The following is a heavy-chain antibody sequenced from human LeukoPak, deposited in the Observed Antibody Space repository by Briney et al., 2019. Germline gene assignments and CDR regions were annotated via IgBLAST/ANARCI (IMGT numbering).Heavy chain of an antibody. CDR3: ARAGRITMIVVGEEVDY. J-gene: IGHJ4*02. V-gene: IGHV3-23*01. Sequence: GGSLRLSCVASKFTFSSYALTWVRQAPGKGLEWVSAISGSGGSTYYADSVKGRFTISRDNSKNTLYLQMNSLRAEDTAVYYCARAGRITMIVVGEEVDYWGQGTLVTVSS. CDR1: KFTFSSYA. CDR2: ISGSGGST. D-gene: IGHD3-22*01.